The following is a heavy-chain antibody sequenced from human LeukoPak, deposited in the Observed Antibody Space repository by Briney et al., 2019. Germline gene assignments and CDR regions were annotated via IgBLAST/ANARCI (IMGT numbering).Heavy chain of an antibody. V-gene: IGHV3-30*04. J-gene: IGHJ4*02. CDR3: ARGRVGSAMAALYIDY. D-gene: IGHD5-18*01. Sequence: PGRSLRLSCAASGFTFSSYAMHWVRQAPGKGLEWVAVISYDGSNKYYADSVKGRFTISRDNSKNTLYLQMNSLRAEDTAVYYCARGRVGSAMAALYIDYWGQGTLVTVSS. CDR2: ISYDGSNK. CDR1: GFTFSSYA.